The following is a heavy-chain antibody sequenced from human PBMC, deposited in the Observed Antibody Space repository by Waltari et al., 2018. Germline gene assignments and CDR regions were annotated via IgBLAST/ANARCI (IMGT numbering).Heavy chain of an antibody. CDR1: GYTFTSYA. Sequence: QVQLVQSGAEVKKPGASVKVSCKASGYTFTSYAMHWVRQAPGQRLEWMGWINAGNGNTKYSQKFQGRVTITRDTSASTAYMELSSLRSEDTAVYYCAREEQWLVRRIPYYGMDVWGQGTTVTVSS. J-gene: IGHJ6*02. D-gene: IGHD6-19*01. CDR3: AREEQWLVRRIPYYGMDV. V-gene: IGHV1-3*01. CDR2: INAGNGNT.